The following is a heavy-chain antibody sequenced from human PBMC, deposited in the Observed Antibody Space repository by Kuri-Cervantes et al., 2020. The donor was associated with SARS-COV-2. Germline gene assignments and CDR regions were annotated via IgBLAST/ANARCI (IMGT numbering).Heavy chain of an antibody. V-gene: IGHV4-59*01. J-gene: IGHJ4*02. Sequence: GSLRLSCTVSGGSISSYYWSWIRQPPGKGLEWIGYIYYSGSTNYNPSLKSRVTISVDTPKNQFSLKLSSVTAADTAVYYCARGSDYDFWSGYYPFDYWGQGTLVTVSS. CDR2: IYYSGST. D-gene: IGHD3-3*01. CDR3: ARGSDYDFWSGYYPFDY. CDR1: GGSISSYY.